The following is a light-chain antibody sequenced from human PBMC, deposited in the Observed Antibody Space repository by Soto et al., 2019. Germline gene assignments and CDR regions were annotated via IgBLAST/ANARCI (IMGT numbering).Light chain of an antibody. CDR2: GAS. CDR1: QSVGNTY. V-gene: IGKV3-20*01. J-gene: IGKJ5*01. Sequence: EIVLTQSPGTLSLSPGERATLSCRASQSVGNTYLAWYQQKPGQTPRLLIYGASSRATGIPDRFSGSGSGTDFTLTISRLEPEDFAVYYCQQYGSSITFGQGTRLEIK. CDR3: QQYGSSIT.